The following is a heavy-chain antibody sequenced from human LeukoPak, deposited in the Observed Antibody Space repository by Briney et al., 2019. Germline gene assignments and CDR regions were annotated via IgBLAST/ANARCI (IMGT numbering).Heavy chain of an antibody. V-gene: IGHV4-59*01. Sequence: SETLSLTCTVSGGSMSTFYWSWIRQTPGKGLEWIGYVYYSGSTKYNPSLGSRVTMSIDTSKHQFSLKLSSVTTVDTAFYYCARGGYGNVDWYFDLWGRGTLVTVSS. D-gene: IGHD5-12*01. CDR1: GGSMSTFY. CDR3: ARGGYGNVDWYFDL. CDR2: VYYSGST. J-gene: IGHJ2*01.